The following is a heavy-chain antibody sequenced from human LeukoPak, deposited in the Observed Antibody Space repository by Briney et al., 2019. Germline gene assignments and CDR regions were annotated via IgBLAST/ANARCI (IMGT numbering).Heavy chain of an antibody. D-gene: IGHD6-13*01. CDR3: ARGRRGMARRCYFDY. V-gene: IGHV4-39*07. CDR1: GGSISSGDYY. CDR2: INHSGST. J-gene: IGHJ4*02. Sequence: SETLSLTCTVSGGSISSGDYYWSWIRQPPGKGLEWIGEINHSGSTNYNPSLKSRVTISVDTSKNQFSLKLSSVTAADTAVYYCARGRRGMARRCYFDYWGQGTLVTVSS.